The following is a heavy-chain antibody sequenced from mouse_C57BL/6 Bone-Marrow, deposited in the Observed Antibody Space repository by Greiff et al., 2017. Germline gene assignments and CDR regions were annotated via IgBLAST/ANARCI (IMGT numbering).Heavy chain of an antibody. CDR3: AGYHSNYYAMDY. CDR1: GFTFSSYA. Sequence: EVKVVESGGGLVKPGGSLKLSCAASGFTFSSYAMSWVRQTPEKRLAWVATISDGGSYTYYADTVKGRFTISRDNAKNHLYLQMSHLKSEDTAMYYCAGYHSNYYAMDYWGQGTSVTVSS. J-gene: IGHJ4*01. CDR2: ISDGGSYT. D-gene: IGHD2-5*01. V-gene: IGHV5-4*03.